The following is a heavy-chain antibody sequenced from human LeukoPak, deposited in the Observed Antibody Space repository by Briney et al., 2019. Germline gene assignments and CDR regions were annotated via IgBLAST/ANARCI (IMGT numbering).Heavy chain of an antibody. D-gene: IGHD2-2*01. CDR2: IYYSGIT. CDR3: ARRAVVVPAARGYYYYYMDV. Sequence: PSETLSLTCTVSGGSLSSYYWSWIRQPPGKGLEWIGYIYYSGITNYNPSLKSRVTISVDTSKNQFSLKLSSVTAADTAVYYCARRAVVVPAARGYYYYYMDVWGKGTTVTVSS. J-gene: IGHJ6*03. CDR1: GGSLSSYY. V-gene: IGHV4-59*01.